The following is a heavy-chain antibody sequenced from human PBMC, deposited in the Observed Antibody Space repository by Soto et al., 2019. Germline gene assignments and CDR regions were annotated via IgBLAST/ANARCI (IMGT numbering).Heavy chain of an antibody. D-gene: IGHD2-8*01. CDR2: IIPIFGTA. J-gene: IGHJ6*02. V-gene: IGHV1-69*06. CDR3: ARDGPTGYCTNGVCYLDV. Sequence: ASVKVSCKASGYTFTGYYMHWVRQTPGQGLEWMGGIIPIFGTANYAQKFQGRVTTTADKSTSTAYMELSSLRSEDTAVYYCARDGPTGYCTNGVCYLDVWGQGTTVTVSS. CDR1: GYTFTGYY.